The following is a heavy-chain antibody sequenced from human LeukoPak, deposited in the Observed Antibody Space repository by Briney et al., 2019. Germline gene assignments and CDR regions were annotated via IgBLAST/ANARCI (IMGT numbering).Heavy chain of an antibody. D-gene: IGHD1-26*01. CDR2: ISSSSSTI. CDR3: ARDRGGSYSAIDY. Sequence: GGSLRVSCAASGFTFSSYSMNWVRQAQGKGLEGVSFISSSSSTIYYADSVKGRFTISRDNAKNSLYLQMNSLRAEDTAVYYCARDRGGSYSAIDYWGQGTLVTVSS. V-gene: IGHV3-48*04. J-gene: IGHJ4*02. CDR1: GFTFSSYS.